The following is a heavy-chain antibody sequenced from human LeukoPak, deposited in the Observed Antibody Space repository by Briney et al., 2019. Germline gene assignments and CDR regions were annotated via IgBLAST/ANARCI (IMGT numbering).Heavy chain of an antibody. Sequence: GGSLRLSCAASGFTFSSYSMDWVRQAPGKGLEWVSSISSGSSYIFYADSVKGRFTISRDNAKNSLYLQMNSLRAEDTAVYYCARDPQWSGAANDALDIWGQGTMVTVSS. CDR1: GFTFSSYS. CDR2: ISSGSSYI. CDR3: ARDPQWSGAANDALDI. V-gene: IGHV3-21*01. D-gene: IGHD3-10*01. J-gene: IGHJ3*02.